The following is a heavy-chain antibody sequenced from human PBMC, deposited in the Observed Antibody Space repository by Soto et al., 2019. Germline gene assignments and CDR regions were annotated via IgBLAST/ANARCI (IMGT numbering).Heavy chain of an antibody. CDR1: GGSISSTNW. CDR2: IYHSGST. Sequence: QVQLQESGPGLVKPSGTLSLTCAVSGGSISSTNWWPWVRQSPGRGLEWIGEIYHSGSTNYSQSLKSRGNSAVDMSTNRVSLTLISVTAADTAVDYCAFPAAAEFPYWGKRILVTVSS. J-gene: IGHJ4*02. V-gene: IGHV4-4*02. CDR3: AFPAAAEFPY. D-gene: IGHD6-13*01.